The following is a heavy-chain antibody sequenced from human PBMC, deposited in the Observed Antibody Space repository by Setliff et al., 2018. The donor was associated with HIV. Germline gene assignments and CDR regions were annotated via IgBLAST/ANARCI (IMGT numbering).Heavy chain of an antibody. D-gene: IGHD3-3*01. CDR2: IYYSGST. CDR1: GGSISSGGYY. CDR3: ARESRNDFWSGYYRTVDI. J-gene: IGHJ3*02. Sequence: PSETLSLTCTVSGGSISSGGYYWSWIRQHPGKGLEWIGYIYYSGSTYYNPSLKSRVTISVDTSKNQFSLKLSSVTAADTAMYFCARESRNDFWSGYYRTVDIWGQGTMVTV. V-gene: IGHV4-31*03.